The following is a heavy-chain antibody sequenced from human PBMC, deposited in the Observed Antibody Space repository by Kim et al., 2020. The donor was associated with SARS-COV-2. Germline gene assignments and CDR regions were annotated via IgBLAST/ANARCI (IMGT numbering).Heavy chain of an antibody. V-gene: IGHV3-7*01. J-gene: IGHJ4*02. CDR3: ARCFGELFRD. D-gene: IGHD3-10*01. Sequence: KYYEDCVKSRFTISRDNDKNSLYLQMSSLRCEDTAGYYCARCFGELFRDWGQGTLVTVSS. CDR2: K.